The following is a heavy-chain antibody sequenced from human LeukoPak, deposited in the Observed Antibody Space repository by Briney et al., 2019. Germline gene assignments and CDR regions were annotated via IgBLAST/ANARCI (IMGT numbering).Heavy chain of an antibody. Sequence: SETLSLTCTVSGGSLSIYYWSWIRQPPGRGLEWIGYIYNSGSTTYNPSLKSRVTISADTSRNQFSLRLSSVTAADTAVYYCVRDRELTYWGQGILVTVSS. CDR3: VRDRELTY. J-gene: IGHJ4*02. CDR1: GGSLSIYY. D-gene: IGHD1-7*01. CDR2: IYNSGST. V-gene: IGHV4-59*01.